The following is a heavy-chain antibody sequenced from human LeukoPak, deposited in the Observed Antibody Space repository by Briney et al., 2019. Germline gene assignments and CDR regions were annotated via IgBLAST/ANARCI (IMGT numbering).Heavy chain of an antibody. J-gene: IGHJ4*02. CDR1: GFTFSTYA. V-gene: IGHV3-23*01. CDR2: ISGSDGST. Sequence: PGGSLRLSCAASGFTFSTYAMSWVRQAPGKGLEWVSAISGSDGSTYYADSVKGRFIISRDNSKNTLYLQMNSLRAEDTAVYYCAKGSSTSWPSFDYWGQGTLVTVSS. D-gene: IGHD2-2*01. CDR3: AKGSSTSWPSFDY.